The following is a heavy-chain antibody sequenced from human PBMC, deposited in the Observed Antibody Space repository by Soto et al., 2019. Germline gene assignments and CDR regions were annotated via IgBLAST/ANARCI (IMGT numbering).Heavy chain of an antibody. D-gene: IGHD1-26*01. CDR1: GFSLTTDRVG. CDR3: ADAYGGRSLY. J-gene: IGHJ4*01. CDR2: IYWADSK. Sequence: QITLKESGPTLVKPTQTLTLTCTFSGFSLTTDRVGVCWIRQPPGEALEWLAVIYWADSKTYRPSLESRLTFTCGTSKNHVALTMRSLYSLDTATYYSADAYGGRSLYWGHRTLVTVSS. V-gene: IGHV2-5*02.